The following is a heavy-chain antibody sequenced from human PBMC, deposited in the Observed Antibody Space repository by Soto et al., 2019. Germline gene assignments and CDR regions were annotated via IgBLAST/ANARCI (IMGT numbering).Heavy chain of an antibody. Sequence: QVQLVQSGGEVKKPGASVKVSCKASGYTFTTYGISWVRQAPGQGLEWMGWISVYNGNTNYAQKLKGGVTSTTETPTSTTHMERRSLRSDDTAVYYWARGGGGSYSHWSFDLWGRGTLVTVSS. D-gene: IGHD1-26*01. CDR3: ARGGGGSYSHWSFDL. CDR1: GYTFTTYG. J-gene: IGHJ2*01. V-gene: IGHV1-18*01. CDR2: ISVYNGNT.